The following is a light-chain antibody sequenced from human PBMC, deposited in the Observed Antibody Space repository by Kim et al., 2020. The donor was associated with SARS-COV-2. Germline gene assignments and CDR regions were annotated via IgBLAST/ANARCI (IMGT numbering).Light chain of an antibody. V-gene: IGLV1-47*01. CDR2: MNT. J-gene: IGLJ3*02. CDR3: ASWDDGLMGPV. CDR1: SSNMGSNY. Sequence: QSVLTQPPSASGTPGQRITISCSGTSSNMGSNYAYWYKQLPGAAPELLIYMNTQRPTGVPDRFSGSRSGTSASLAINGLRSEDEADYYCASWDDGLMGPVFGGGTKLTVL.